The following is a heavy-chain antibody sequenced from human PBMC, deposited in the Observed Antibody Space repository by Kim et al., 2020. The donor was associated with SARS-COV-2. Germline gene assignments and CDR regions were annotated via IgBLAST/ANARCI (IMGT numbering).Heavy chain of an antibody. D-gene: IGHD3-16*02. V-gene: IGHV1-18*01. CDR1: GYTFTSYG. CDR2: ISAYNGNT. J-gene: IGHJ4*02. CDR3: ARATGSYRVRVPFDY. Sequence: ASVKVSCKASGYTFTSYGISWVRQAPGQGLEWMGWISAYNGNTNYAQKLQGRVTMTTDTSTSTAYMELRSLRSDDTAVYYCARATGSYRVRVPFDYWGQGTLVTVSS.